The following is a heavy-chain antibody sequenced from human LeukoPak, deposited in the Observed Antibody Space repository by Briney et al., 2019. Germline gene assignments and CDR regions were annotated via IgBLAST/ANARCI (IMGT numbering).Heavy chain of an antibody. D-gene: IGHD1-26*01. CDR1: GGSISPYY. CDR2: IHYSGST. CDR3: ASGVGAYP. V-gene: IGHV4-59*08. Sequence: SETLSLTCTVSGGSISPYYWTWIPKPPGKGLEWMGYIHYSGSTSYNPSLKSRVTMSIDTSKNQFSLKLSSVTAADTAIYYCASGVGAYPWGQGTLVTVSS. J-gene: IGHJ5*02.